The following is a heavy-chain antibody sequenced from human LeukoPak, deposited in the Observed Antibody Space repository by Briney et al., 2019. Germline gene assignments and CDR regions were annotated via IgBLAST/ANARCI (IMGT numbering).Heavy chain of an antibody. CDR2: IYTSGST. D-gene: IGHD3-10*01. J-gene: IGHJ4*02. V-gene: IGHV4-61*02. CDR1: GGSISSGSYY. CDR3: ARGTKYYYGSGPFDY. Sequence: SETLSLTCTVSGGSISSGSYYWSWIRQPAGKGLEWIGRIYTSGSTNYNPSLKSRVTISVDTSKNQFSLKLSSVTAADTAVYYCARGTKYYYGSGPFDYWGQGTLATASS.